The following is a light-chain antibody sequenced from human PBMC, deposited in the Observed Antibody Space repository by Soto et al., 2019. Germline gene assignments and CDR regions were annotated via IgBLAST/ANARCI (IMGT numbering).Light chain of an antibody. CDR3: CSYAGNSTPYV. CDR2: EGS. Sequence: QSALTQPASVSGSPGQSITISCTGTSSDVGSYNLVSWYQQHPGKAPKLMIYEGSKRPSGVSNRFSGSKSGNTASLTISGLQAEDEADYYCCSYAGNSTPYVFGTRTKVTVL. V-gene: IGLV2-23*01. J-gene: IGLJ1*01. CDR1: SSDVGSYNL.